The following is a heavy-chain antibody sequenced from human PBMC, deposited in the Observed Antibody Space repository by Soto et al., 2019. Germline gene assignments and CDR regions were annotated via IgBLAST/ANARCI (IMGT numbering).Heavy chain of an antibody. Sequence: KTSETLSLTCIVSGESISSSSYYWGWIRQPPGKGLEWIGSIYYSGRTYYNPSFKSRVTISIDTSKNQFSLKLSSVTATDTAVYYCARQRTTVVTQAYFDHWGQGALVTSPQ. CDR3: ARQRTTVVTQAYFDH. J-gene: IGHJ4*02. D-gene: IGHD2-21*02. CDR2: IYYSGRT. CDR1: GESISSSSYY. V-gene: IGHV4-39*01.